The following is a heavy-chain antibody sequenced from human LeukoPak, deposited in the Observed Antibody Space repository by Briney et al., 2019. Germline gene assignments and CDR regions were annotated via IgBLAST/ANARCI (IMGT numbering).Heavy chain of an antibody. CDR3: ARLHYYDSAEERYFQH. D-gene: IGHD3-22*01. CDR2: IYHSGST. Sequence: PSGTLSLTCIVSGDSISSGNWWSWVRQPPGKGLEWIGEIYHSGSTNYNPSLKSRVTISVDKSKNQFSLKLSSVTAADTAVYYCARLHYYDSAEERYFQHWGQGTLVTVSS. CDR1: GDSISSGNW. J-gene: IGHJ1*01. V-gene: IGHV4-4*02.